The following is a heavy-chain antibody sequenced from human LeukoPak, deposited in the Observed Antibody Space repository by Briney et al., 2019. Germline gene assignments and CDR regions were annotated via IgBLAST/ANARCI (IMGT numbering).Heavy chain of an antibody. D-gene: IGHD2-2*01. CDR1: GFTFSSHW. Sequence: PGGSLRLSCAASGFTFSSHWMHWVRRAPEKGLVGVSHINADGSATYYAASVKGRFTISRDNARNTLYLQMHSLTAEDTGVYYCVRGALRDCSYTSCTRGNWFDPWGQGTLVTVSS. CDR2: INADGSAT. J-gene: IGHJ5*02. V-gene: IGHV3-74*01. CDR3: VRGALRDCSYTSCTRGNWFDP.